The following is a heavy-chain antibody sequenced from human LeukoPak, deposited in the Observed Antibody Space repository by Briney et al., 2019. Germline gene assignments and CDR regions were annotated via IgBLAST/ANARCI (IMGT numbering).Heavy chain of an antibody. CDR2: ISYDGSNK. V-gene: IGHV3-30*18. CDR1: GFTFSSYG. D-gene: IGHD4-17*01. J-gene: IGHJ4*02. CDR3: VKDRYGDLDY. Sequence: GRSLRLSCAASGFTFSSYGMHWVRQAPGKGLEWVAVISYDGSNKYYADSVKGRFTISRDNSKNTVYLQMNSLRADDTAMYYCVKDRYGDLDYWGQGTLVTVSS.